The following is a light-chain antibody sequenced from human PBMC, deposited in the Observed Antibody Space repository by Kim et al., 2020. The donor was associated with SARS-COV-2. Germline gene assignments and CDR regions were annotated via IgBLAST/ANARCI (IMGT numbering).Light chain of an antibody. CDR1: SLRSYY. CDR2: GKN. J-gene: IGLJ2*01. Sequence: SSELTQDPAVSVALGQTVRITCQGDSLRSYYATWYQQKAGQAPILVIYGKNNRPSGIPDRFSGSRPGNTASLTITGTQAGDEADYYCNSRDSNDNVVFGG. V-gene: IGLV3-19*01. CDR3: NSRDSNDNVV.